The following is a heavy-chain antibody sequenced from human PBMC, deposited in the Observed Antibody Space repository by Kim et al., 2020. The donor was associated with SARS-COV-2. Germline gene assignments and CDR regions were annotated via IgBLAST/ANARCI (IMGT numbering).Heavy chain of an antibody. CDR2: ISGSGGST. D-gene: IGHD1-7*01. J-gene: IGHJ6*02. CDR3: AKEITGTGYPVYYYGMDV. Sequence: GGSLRLSCAASGFTFSSYAMSWVRQAPGKGLEWVSAISGSGGSTYYADSVKGRFTISRDNSKNTLYLQMNSLRAEDTAVYYCAKEITGTGYPVYYYGMDVWGQGTTVTVSS. CDR1: GFTFSSYA. V-gene: IGHV3-23*01.